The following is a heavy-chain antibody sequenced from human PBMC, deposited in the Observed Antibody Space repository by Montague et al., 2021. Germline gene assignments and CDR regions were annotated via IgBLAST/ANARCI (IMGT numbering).Heavy chain of an antibody. Sequence: SVKVSCTASGYTFTSYDINWVRQATGQGLEWMGWMNPNSGNTGYAQKFQGRVTMTRNTSISTAYMELSSLRSEDTAVYYCAKGYYDSSAYYAGNWFDPWGQGTLVTVSS. V-gene: IGHV1-8*01. CDR3: AKGYYDSSAYYAGNWFDP. CDR1: GYTFTSYD. J-gene: IGHJ5*02. D-gene: IGHD3-22*01. CDR2: MNPNSGNT.